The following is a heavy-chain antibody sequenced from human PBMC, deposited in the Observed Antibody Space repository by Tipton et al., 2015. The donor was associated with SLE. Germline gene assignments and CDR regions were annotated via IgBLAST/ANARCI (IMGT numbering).Heavy chain of an antibody. CDR1: GGSISSSIYY. Sequence: GLVKPSETLSLTCTVSGGSISSSIYYWSWIRQPPGKGLEWIGYIYTSGSINYNPSLKSRVTISLDTSKNQFSLKLSSVTAADTAVYYCARHRFRAYWLPWGPLDYWGQGTLVTVSS. CDR2: IYTSGSI. CDR3: ARHRFRAYWLPWGPLDY. D-gene: IGHD3-9*01. V-gene: IGHV4-61*05. J-gene: IGHJ4*02.